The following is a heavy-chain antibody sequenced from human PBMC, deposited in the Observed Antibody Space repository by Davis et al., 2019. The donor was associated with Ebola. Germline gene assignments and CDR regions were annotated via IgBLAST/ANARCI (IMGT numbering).Heavy chain of an antibody. D-gene: IGHD4-11*01. V-gene: IGHV4-34*01. CDR1: GGSFSGYY. CDR3: ARSERWGYYYSNLFDY. Sequence: PSETLSLTCAVYGGSFSGYYWSWIRQPPGKGLEWIGEINHSGSTNYNPSLKSRVTISVDTSKNQFSLKLSSVTAADTAVYYCARSERWGYYYSNLFDYWGQGTLVTVSS. J-gene: IGHJ4*02. CDR2: INHSGST.